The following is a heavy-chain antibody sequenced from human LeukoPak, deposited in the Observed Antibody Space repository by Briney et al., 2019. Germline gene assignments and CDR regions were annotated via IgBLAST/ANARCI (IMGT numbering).Heavy chain of an antibody. J-gene: IGHJ6*03. CDR3: AKAAAILDYYYYYMDV. CDR1: GFTFSSYS. D-gene: IGHD2-2*02. CDR2: ISSSSSTI. V-gene: IGHV3-48*01. Sequence: GGSLRLSCAASGFTFSSYSMNWVRQAPGKGLEWVSYISSSSSTIYYADSVKGRFTISRDNSKNTLYLQMNSLRAEDTAVYYCAKAAAILDYYYYYMDVWGKGTTVTVSS.